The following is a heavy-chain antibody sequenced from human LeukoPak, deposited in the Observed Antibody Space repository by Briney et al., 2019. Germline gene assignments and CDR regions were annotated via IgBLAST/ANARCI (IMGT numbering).Heavy chain of an antibody. Sequence: GVSLRLSCAASGFTFSSYAMTWVRQAPGKGLEWGSGVSGSGGRTYYADSVKGRFTISRDNSKNTLSLQMSSLRAEDTAVYYCAKSATVGIKAPFDCWGQGALVTVSS. CDR1: GFTFSSYA. CDR3: AKSATVGIKAPFDC. CDR2: VSGSGGRT. J-gene: IGHJ4*02. V-gene: IGHV3-23*01. D-gene: IGHD1-26*01.